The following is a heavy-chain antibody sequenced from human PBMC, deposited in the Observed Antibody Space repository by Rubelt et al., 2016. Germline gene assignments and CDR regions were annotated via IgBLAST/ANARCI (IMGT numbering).Heavy chain of an antibody. Sequence: QVQLVQSGAEVKKPGASVKVSCKASGYTFTSYGISWVRHAPGQGLAWMGWISDYNGNTNYAQKRQGRVTMTTDTATSTAYMERRSLGSDDTAGYYCARDLPPFRRYNWNFPLDYWGQGTLVTVSS. CDR3: ARDLPPFRRYNWNFPLDY. D-gene: IGHD1-7*01. CDR1: GYTFTSYG. J-gene: IGHJ4*02. CDR2: ISDYNGNT. V-gene: IGHV1-18*01.